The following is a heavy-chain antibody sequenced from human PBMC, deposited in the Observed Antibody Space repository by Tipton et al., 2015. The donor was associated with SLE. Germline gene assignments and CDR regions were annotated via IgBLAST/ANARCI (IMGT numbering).Heavy chain of an antibody. CDR1: GYNFTNYW. V-gene: IGHV5-10-1*01. CDR3: ARRSVAGTDY. CDR2: IDPSDSYT. Sequence: QLVQSGAAVKKPGESLKISCKGSGYNFTNYWIGWVRQMPGKGLEWMGRIDPSDSYTNYSPSFQGHVTISADKSISTAYLQWSSLKASDTAMYYCARRSVAGTDYWGQGTLVTVSS. D-gene: IGHD6-19*01. J-gene: IGHJ4*02.